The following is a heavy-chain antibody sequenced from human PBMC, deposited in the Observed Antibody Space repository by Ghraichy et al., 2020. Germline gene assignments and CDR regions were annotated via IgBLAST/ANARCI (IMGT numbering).Heavy chain of an antibody. CDR3: ARDMRYYGSGTYLLHGMDV. Sequence: ESLNISCTVSGGSISNSNWWSWVRQLPGKGLEWIGDIYHTGSTDFNPSLKSRVTISVDKSKNYFSLKVTSVTAADTAVYYCARDMRYYGSGTYLLHGMDVWGRGTTGTVAS. D-gene: IGHD3-10*01. J-gene: IGHJ6*02. V-gene: IGHV4-4*02. CDR2: IYHTGST. CDR1: GGSISNSNW.